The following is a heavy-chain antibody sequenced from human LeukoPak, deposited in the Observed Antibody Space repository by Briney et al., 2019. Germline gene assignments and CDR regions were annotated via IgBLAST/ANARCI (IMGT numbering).Heavy chain of an antibody. D-gene: IGHD3-22*01. CDR1: GYTFTSYD. CDR2: MDPSSGNT. V-gene: IGHV1-8*01. Sequence: ASVKVSCKASGYTFTSYDINWVRQATGQGLEWLGWMDPSSGNTGYAQKFQGRVTMTRDTSISTAYMELSSLRSEDTAVYYCARVAYYYDSAGLYLNYFYGMDVWGQGTTVTVSS. CDR3: ARVAYYYDSAGLYLNYFYGMDV. J-gene: IGHJ6*02.